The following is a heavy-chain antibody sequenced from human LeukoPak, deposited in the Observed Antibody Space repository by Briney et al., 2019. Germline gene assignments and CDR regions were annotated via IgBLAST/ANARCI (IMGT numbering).Heavy chain of an antibody. CDR3: ARGQYSSSWYDYYYMDV. CDR2: INHSGST. Sequence: SETLSLTCAVYGGSFSGYYWSWIRQPPGKGLEWIGEINHSGSTNYNPSLKSRVTISVDTSKNQFSLKLSSVTAADTAVYYCARGQYSSSWYDYYYMDVWGQGTTVTVSS. D-gene: IGHD6-13*01. V-gene: IGHV4-34*01. CDR1: GGSFSGYY. J-gene: IGHJ6*03.